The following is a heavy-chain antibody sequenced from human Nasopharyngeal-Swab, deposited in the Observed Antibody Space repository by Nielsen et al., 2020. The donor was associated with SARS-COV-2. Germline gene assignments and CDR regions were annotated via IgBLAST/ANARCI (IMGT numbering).Heavy chain of an antibody. D-gene: IGHD2-2*01. CDR2: INSEGSST. CDR1: GFTFSTYW. J-gene: IGHJ3*02. V-gene: IGHV3-74*01. CDR3: ARDLDCSSSDCYLDAFGI. Sequence: GESLKISCAASGFTFSTYWMHWVRQAPGKGLVWVSRINSEGSSTTYADSVKGRFTISRDNAKNTLSLQMNSLRVEDTAVYYCARDLDCSSSDCYLDAFGIWGQGTAVTVSS.